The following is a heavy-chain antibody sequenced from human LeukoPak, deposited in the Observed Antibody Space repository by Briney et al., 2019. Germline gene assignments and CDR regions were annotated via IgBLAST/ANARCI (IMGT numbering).Heavy chain of an antibody. CDR2: ITHDGSNK. J-gene: IGHJ4*02. CDR1: GFTFENYR. V-gene: IGHV3-30-3*01. D-gene: IGHD2-21*02. Sequence: GGSLRLSCAASGFTFENYRMHWVRQAPGKGLEWVSLITHDGSNKYYADSVKGRFTISRDNSKNTVHLQMSSLRTEDTAVYYCAKDGTAYCGGDCYSDYWGQGTLVTVSS. CDR3: AKDGTAYCGGDCYSDY.